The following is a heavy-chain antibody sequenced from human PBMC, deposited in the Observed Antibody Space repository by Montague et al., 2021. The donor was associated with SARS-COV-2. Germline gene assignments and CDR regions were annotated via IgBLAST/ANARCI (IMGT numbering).Heavy chain of an antibody. Sequence: SETLSLTCTVSGGSITSNYCSWIRHPQGKRLESVGYINHSESTSSNPSFRSRVTISVDTSQNQFSLKLSSLTAADTAVYYCARSRSLGSGLSFPSWYFDDWGQVTLVTV. CDR2: INHSEST. D-gene: IGHD5-12*01. CDR1: GGSITSNY. V-gene: IGHV4-59*13. J-gene: IGHJ4*02. CDR3: ARSRSLGSGLSFPSWYFDD.